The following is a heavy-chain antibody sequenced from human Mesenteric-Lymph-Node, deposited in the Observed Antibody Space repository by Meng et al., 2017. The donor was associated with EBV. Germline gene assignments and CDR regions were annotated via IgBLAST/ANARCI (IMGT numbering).Heavy chain of an antibody. CDR1: GGFISSGGYY. Sequence: LRESGPGLVEPSQTLSLTFTLSGGFISSGGYYWSWIRQSPGKGLEWIGYIYYSGTTYYNPSLQSRVSMSMDSSRNQFSLKLSSVTAADTAVYYCAREIYCTSASCPFDYWGQGTLVTVSS. V-gene: IGHV4-30-4*01. CDR3: AREIYCTSASCPFDY. D-gene: IGHD2-2*01. CDR2: IYYSGTT. J-gene: IGHJ4*02.